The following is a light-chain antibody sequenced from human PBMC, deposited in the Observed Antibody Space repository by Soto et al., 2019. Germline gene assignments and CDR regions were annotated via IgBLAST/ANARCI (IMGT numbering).Light chain of an antibody. CDR1: QGISSY. CDR3: QQLNSDPLT. V-gene: IGKV1-9*01. J-gene: IGKJ5*01. CDR2: AAS. Sequence: IQLTQSPSSLSASVGDRVTITCRASQGISSYLAWYQQKPGKAPKLLIYAASTLQSGVPSRFSGSGSGTDFTLTISSLQPEAFATYYCQQLNSDPLTFGQGTRLEIK.